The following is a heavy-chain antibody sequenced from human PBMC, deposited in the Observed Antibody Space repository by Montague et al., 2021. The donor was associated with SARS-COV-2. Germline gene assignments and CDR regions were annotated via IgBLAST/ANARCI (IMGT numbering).Heavy chain of an antibody. V-gene: IGHV6-1*01. Sequence: CAISGDSVSSNRAAWNWIRQSPSRGLEWLGRTYYRSKWYNDYALSVKSRITINPDTSKNQFSLQLNSMTPEDTAVYYCARSVGASSSSWPLPPHFDYWGQGTLVTVSS. CDR1: GDSVSSNRAA. D-gene: IGHD6-13*01. CDR3: ARSVGASSSSWPLPPHFDY. J-gene: IGHJ4*02. CDR2: TYYRSKWYN.